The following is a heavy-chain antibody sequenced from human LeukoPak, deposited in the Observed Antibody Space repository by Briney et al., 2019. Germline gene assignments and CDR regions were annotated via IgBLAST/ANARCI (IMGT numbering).Heavy chain of an antibody. J-gene: IGHJ5*02. Sequence: ASVKVSYKASGYTFISYYMHWVRQAPGQGLEWMGIINPSGGSTSYAQKFQGRVTMTRDTSTSTVYMELSSLRSEDTAVYYCARDSKRGFDPWGQGTLVTASS. CDR2: INPSGGST. CDR1: GYTFISYY. D-gene: IGHD5-24*01. CDR3: ARDSKRGFDP. V-gene: IGHV1-46*01.